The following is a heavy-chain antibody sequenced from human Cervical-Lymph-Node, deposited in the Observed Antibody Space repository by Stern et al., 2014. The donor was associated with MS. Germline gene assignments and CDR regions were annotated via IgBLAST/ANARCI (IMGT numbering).Heavy chain of an antibody. CDR3: ARDGQSGVDY. Sequence: QVQLVQSGAEVKKPGASVRVSCKASGYTFTDYYIHWVRLAPGQGLEWMGWINLNSGGTNYAQKFQGRVTMTRDTSISTAYMELNRLTSDDAAVFYCARDGQSGVDYWGQGTLVTV. CDR2: INLNSGGT. CDR1: GYTFTDYY. D-gene: IGHD1-26*01. V-gene: IGHV1-2*02. J-gene: IGHJ4*02.